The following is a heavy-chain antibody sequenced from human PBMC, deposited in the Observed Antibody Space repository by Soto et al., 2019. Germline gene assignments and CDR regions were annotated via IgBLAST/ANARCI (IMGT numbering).Heavy chain of an antibody. V-gene: IGHV1-2*02. Sequence: ASVKVSCKASGYTFTGYYMHCVRQAPGQGLEWMGWINPNSGGTNYAQKFQGRVTMTRDTSISTAYMELSRLRSDDTAVYYCARLSSGWSPGAFDIWGQGTMVTVSS. J-gene: IGHJ3*02. D-gene: IGHD6-19*01. CDR3: ARLSSGWSPGAFDI. CDR2: INPNSGGT. CDR1: GYTFTGYY.